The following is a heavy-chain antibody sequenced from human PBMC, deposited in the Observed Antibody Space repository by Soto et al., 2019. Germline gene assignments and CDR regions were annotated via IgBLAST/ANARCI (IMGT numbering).Heavy chain of an antibody. Sequence: ASVTFSSRASGGTFGSDAITWVRKAPGQGLEWVGRIIPIFGTTNYAQNLQGRVTISADKSTLTSYMELHSLTSDDTALYYCARDRTDSGYYTNWLDPWGQGTQVTVSS. CDR2: IIPIFGTT. D-gene: IGHD3-22*01. J-gene: IGHJ5*02. CDR1: GGTFGSDA. V-gene: IGHV1-69*06. CDR3: ARDRTDSGYYTNWLDP.